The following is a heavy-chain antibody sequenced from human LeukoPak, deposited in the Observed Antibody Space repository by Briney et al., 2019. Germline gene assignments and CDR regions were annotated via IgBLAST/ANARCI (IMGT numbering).Heavy chain of an antibody. Sequence: GGSLRLSCAASGFTFSNFWMHWVRQAPGKGLVWVALIYGDGSFTRYADSAKGRFTISRDNTKNSLYLQMNSLRAEDTAVYYCGSRAAAGFVFSDYWGQGTLVTVSS. CDR2: IYGDGSFT. V-gene: IGHV3-74*01. CDR3: GSRAAAGFVFSDY. CDR1: GFTFSNFW. J-gene: IGHJ4*02. D-gene: IGHD6-13*01.